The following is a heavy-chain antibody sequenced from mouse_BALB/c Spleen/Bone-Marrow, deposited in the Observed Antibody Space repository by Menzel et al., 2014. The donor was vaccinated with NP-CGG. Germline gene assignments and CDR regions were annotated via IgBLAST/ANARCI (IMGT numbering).Heavy chain of an antibody. D-gene: IGHD2-4*01. V-gene: IGHV1-80*01. CDR3: ASVYDYGRGYAMDY. J-gene: IGHJ4*01. CDR1: GYAFSNYG. Sequence: QVRVKQSGAEVMRPGSSVNISCKASGYAFSNYGMNWVKQRPGQGLEWIGQIYPGDGDTNYNGKFKGRVTLTADKSSSTAYMQLSSLTSEDSAVYFCASVYDYGRGYAMDYWGQGTSVTVSS. CDR2: IYPGDGDT.